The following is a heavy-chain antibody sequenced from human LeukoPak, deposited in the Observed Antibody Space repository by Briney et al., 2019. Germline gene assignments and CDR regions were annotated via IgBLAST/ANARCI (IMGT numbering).Heavy chain of an antibody. D-gene: IGHD3-9*01. Sequence: PGASLRLSCAASGFTFSNYAMSWVRQAPGKGLEWVSAILGSGGSTYYADPVKGRFTVSRDNSKSTLYLQMNSLRAEGTALYYCAKWGDYDVLTGYYVPDYWGRGTLVTVSS. CDR1: GFTFSNYA. V-gene: IGHV3-23*01. J-gene: IGHJ4*02. CDR3: AKWGDYDVLTGYYVPDY. CDR2: ILGSGGST.